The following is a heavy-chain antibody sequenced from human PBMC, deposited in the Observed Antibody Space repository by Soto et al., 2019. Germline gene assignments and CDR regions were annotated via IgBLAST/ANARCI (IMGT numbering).Heavy chain of an antibody. CDR1: GGSISSSNYY. J-gene: IGHJ4*02. V-gene: IGHV4-39*01. Sequence: ASETLSLTCTVSGGSISSSNYYWGWIRQPPGKGLEWIGTMHYSGSTNYNPSLKSRVTISVDTSKNQFSLKLSSVTAADTAVYYCARGRTVRNYADDSSDYFYFFDYWGQGTQVTVSS. CDR2: MHYSGST. CDR3: ARGRTVRNYADDSSDYFYFFDY. D-gene: IGHD3-22*01.